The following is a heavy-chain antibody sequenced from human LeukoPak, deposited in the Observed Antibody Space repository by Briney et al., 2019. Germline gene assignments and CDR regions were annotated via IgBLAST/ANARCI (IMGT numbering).Heavy chain of an antibody. CDR3: ARGEGYCSSTSCYRRFWFDP. Sequence: GASVKVSCKASGYTFTSYGISWVRQAPGQGLEWMGGIIPIFGTANYAQKFQGRVTITADESTSTAYMELSSLRSEDTAVYYCARGEGYCSSTSCYRRFWFDPWGQGTLVTVSS. CDR1: GYTFTSYG. D-gene: IGHD2-2*02. V-gene: IGHV1-69*13. J-gene: IGHJ5*02. CDR2: IIPIFGTA.